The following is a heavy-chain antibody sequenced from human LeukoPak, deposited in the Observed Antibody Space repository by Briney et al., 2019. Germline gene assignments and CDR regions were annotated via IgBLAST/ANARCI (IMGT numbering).Heavy chain of an antibody. CDR1: GFSLTTSGVG. CDR3: AADYSDSSGYYSVDY. CDR2: FYWNDDK. D-gene: IGHD3-22*01. J-gene: IGHJ4*02. Sequence: SGPTLVKPTQTPTLTCTFSGFSLTTSGVGVGWIRQPPGKALEWLALFYWNDDKRYSPSLRSRLTTPKENSKNQVVLTKNNMDPVDTATYYFAADYSDSSGYYSVDYWGQGTLVTVSS. V-gene: IGHV2-5*01.